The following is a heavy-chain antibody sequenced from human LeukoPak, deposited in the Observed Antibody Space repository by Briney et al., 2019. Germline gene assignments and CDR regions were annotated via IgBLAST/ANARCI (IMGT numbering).Heavy chain of an antibody. CDR2: ISAYNGNT. Sequence: GASVKVSCKASGYTFTSYGISWVRQAPGQGLEWMGWISAYNGNTNYAQKLQGRVTMTTDTSTSTAYMELRSLRSDDTAVYYCARDTMSPYYYGSGSYSGFDYWGQGTLVTVSS. CDR3: ARDTMSPYYYGSGSYSGFDY. CDR1: GYTFTSYG. D-gene: IGHD3-10*01. V-gene: IGHV1-18*01. J-gene: IGHJ4*02.